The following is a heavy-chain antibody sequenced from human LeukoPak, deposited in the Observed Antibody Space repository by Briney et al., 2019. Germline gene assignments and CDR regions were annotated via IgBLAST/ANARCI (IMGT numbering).Heavy chain of an antibody. CDR1: GFTFSSYW. Sequence: GGSLRLSCAASGFTFSSYWMSWVRQAPGKGLEWLSHINSNGAVISYADSVKGRFTISRDTAKSSLYLQMNSLKIEDTAIYFCARDPDGDYDFDYWGQGTLVTVSS. V-gene: IGHV3-48*01. D-gene: IGHD4-17*01. J-gene: IGHJ4*02. CDR3: ARDPDGDYDFDY. CDR2: INSNGAVI.